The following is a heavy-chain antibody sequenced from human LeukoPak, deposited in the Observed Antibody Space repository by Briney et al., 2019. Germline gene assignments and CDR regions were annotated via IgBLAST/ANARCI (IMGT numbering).Heavy chain of an antibody. Sequence: GGSLRLSCAASGFTFSSYEMNWVRQAPGKGLEGVSYISSSGSTIYYAASGKGRFTISRDNAKTSLYLQMTRLRAEDTAVYYCARDGRDSSSWYSPFDYWGQGTLVTVSS. J-gene: IGHJ4*02. CDR3: ARDGRDSSSWYSPFDY. CDR2: ISSSGSTI. CDR1: GFTFSSYE. V-gene: IGHV3-48*03. D-gene: IGHD6-13*01.